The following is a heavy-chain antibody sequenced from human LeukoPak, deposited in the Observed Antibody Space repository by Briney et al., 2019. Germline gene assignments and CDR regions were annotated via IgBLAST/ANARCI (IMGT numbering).Heavy chain of an antibody. Sequence: GGSLRLSRAASGFTFSTYRMSWVRQAPGKGLEGVGNINQDGSDIYYVDSVKGRFTISRDNAKNSLSLQMNSLRADDTAVYYCARNPAKVFPAVYWGQGTLVTVSS. CDR2: INQDGSDI. CDR3: ARNPAKVFPAVY. J-gene: IGHJ4*02. D-gene: IGHD2-2*01. CDR1: GFTFSTYR. V-gene: IGHV3-7*01.